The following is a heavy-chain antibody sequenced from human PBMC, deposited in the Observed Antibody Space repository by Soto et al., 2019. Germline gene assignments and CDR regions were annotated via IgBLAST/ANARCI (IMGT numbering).Heavy chain of an antibody. D-gene: IGHD2-21*01. V-gene: IGHV3-23*01. Sequence: EVQLLESGGGIVQPGGSLRVSCVASGFTFRNFVMSWVRQAPGKGLEWVSAIRGTGGETFYADSVKGRFTISRDHSKNTLYLQMNSLRDEDTALYFCAQDRGWGVVSPSHDYWRQGTLVTVSS. CDR2: IRGTGGET. J-gene: IGHJ4*02. CDR3: AQDRGWGVVSPSHDY. CDR1: GFTFRNFV.